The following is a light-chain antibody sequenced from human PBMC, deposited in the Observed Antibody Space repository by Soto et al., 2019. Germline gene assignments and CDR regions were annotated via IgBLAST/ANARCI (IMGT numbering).Light chain of an antibody. Sequence: QLVLTQPPSVSGAPGQRVNISCTGSSSNIGAGYDVHWYQQLPGRAPKLLIYGNTNRPSGVPDRFSGSKSGTSASLAITGLQAEDEADYYCLSFDSSLSVVFGGGTKVTVL. J-gene: IGLJ2*01. CDR2: GNT. V-gene: IGLV1-40*01. CDR1: SSNIGAGYD. CDR3: LSFDSSLSVV.